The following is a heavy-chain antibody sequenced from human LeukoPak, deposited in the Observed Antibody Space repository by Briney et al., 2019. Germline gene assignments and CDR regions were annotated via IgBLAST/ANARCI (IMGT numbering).Heavy chain of an antibody. CDR3: AKAIVGVSGLGY. D-gene: IGHD1-26*01. J-gene: IGHJ4*02. Sequence: PGGSLRLSCAASGFTFSNSAMSWVRQAPGKGLEWVSAISGSGSNTYYADSVKGRFTISRDTSKNTLYLQVNSLRAEDTALYYCAKAIVGVSGLGYWGQGTLVTVS. V-gene: IGHV3-23*01. CDR2: ISGSGSNT. CDR1: GFTFSNSA.